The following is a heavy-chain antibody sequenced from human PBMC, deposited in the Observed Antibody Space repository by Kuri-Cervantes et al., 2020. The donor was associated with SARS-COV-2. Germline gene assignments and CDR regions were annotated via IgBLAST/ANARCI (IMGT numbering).Heavy chain of an antibody. CDR3: ASWPLRYCSSTSCYTRNRGWFDP. CDR2: IYYSGST. D-gene: IGHD2-2*02. CDR1: GGSFSGYY. J-gene: IGHJ5*02. V-gene: IGHV4-34*01. Sequence: GSLRLSCAVYGGSFSGYYWSWIRQPPGKGLEWIGSIYYSGSTYYNPSLKSRVTISVDTSKNQFSLKLSSVTAADTAVYYCASWPLRYCSSTSCYTRNRGWFDPWGQGTLVTVSS.